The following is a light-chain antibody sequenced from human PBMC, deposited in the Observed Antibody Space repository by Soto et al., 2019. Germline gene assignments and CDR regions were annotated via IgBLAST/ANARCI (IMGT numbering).Light chain of an antibody. V-gene: IGKV1-39*01. CDR2: AAS. CDR3: QQSYTTPVYS. Sequence: DVRIPRCPSYRSACVGDKVTITCRASQNIIFYLNWYQQRIGKSPKLLIYAASNLQSGVPSRFSGSGSGTDFTLTISNLQPEDFATYFCQQSYTTPVYSFGQGTKVDIK. J-gene: IGKJ2*01. CDR1: QNIIFY.